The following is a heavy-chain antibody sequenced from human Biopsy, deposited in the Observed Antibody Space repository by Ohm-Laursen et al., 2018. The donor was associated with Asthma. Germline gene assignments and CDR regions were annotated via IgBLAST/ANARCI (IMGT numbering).Heavy chain of an antibody. CDR1: PGSINDYY. V-gene: IGHV4-59*07. D-gene: IGHD6-13*01. CDR3: ARATSTWSQSGPHFFDH. Sequence: SDTLSLTCTVSPGSINDYYWNRIRQFPGKGLEWIGYVHSSGSTRFNPSLKSRVTVSVDTSVDQVSLKLSSVSAADTAIYYCARATSTWSQSGPHFFDHWGPGTLVTVSS. J-gene: IGHJ5*02. CDR2: VHSSGST.